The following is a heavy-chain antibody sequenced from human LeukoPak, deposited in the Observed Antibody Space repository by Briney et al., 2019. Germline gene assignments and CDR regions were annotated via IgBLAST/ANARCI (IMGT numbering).Heavy chain of an antibody. CDR2: ISSGGGYI. CDR3: ASLEYSSAYFDS. V-gene: IGHV3-21*01. D-gene: IGHD6-6*01. J-gene: IGHJ4*02. Sequence: GGSLRLSCAASGFTFSSYSMHWVRQAPGKGLEWVSSISSGGGYIYYADSVKGRFTISRDNAENSLSLQMYSLRAEDTAVYYCASLEYSSAYFDSWGQGALVTVSS. CDR1: GFTFSSYS.